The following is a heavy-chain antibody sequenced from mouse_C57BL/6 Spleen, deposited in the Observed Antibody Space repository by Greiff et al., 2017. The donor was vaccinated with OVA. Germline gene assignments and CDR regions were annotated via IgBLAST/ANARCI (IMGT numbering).Heavy chain of an antibody. CDR2: IYPSDSET. Sequence: QVQLQQPGAELVRPGSSVKLSCKASGYTFTSYWMDWVKQRPGQGLEWIGNIYPSDSETHYNQKFKDKATLTIYKSSSTAYMQLSSLTSEDSAVYYCAIMLGHFDYWGQGTTLTVSS. CDR3: AIMLGHFDY. CDR1: GYTFTSYW. J-gene: IGHJ2*01. V-gene: IGHV1-61*01. D-gene: IGHD4-1*01.